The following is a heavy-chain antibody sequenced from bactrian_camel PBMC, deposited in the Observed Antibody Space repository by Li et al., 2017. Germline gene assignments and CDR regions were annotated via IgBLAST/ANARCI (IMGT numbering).Heavy chain of an antibody. Sequence: HVQLVESGGGSVQAGGSLRLSCTVSGYPYTAGCLAWFRQAPGKEREGVAAIYTGGDRTYYADSVKGRFTISRDNSKNAVYLEMTNLKPEDTARYYCAATGMMMTIRGCLTQGTQVTVS. J-gene: IGHJ4*01. V-gene: IGHV3S1*01. D-gene: IGHD5*01. CDR2: IYTGGDRT. CDR1: GYPYTAGC.